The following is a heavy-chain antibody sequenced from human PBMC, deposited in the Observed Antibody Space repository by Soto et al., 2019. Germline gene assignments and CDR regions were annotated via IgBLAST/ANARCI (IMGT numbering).Heavy chain of an antibody. J-gene: IGHJ6*02. CDR1: GGSFSGYY. CDR3: ARVSGIYYSGMDV. D-gene: IGHD3-10*01. CDR2: INHSGST. Sequence: QVQLQQWGAGLLKPSETLSLTCAVYGGSFSGYYWSWIRQPPGKGLEWIGEINHSGSTNYNPSLKSRVTISVDTSKNQFALKLSSVTAADTAVYYCARVSGIYYSGMDVWGQGTTVTVSS. V-gene: IGHV4-34*01.